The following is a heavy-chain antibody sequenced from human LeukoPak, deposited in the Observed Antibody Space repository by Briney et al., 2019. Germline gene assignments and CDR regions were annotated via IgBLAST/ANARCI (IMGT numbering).Heavy chain of an antibody. CDR1: GFTFSSYA. V-gene: IGHV3-23*01. CDR3: AKGGSVARYYFDY. D-gene: IGHD2-15*01. CDR2: ISGSGGGT. Sequence: GGSLRLPCAASGFTFSSYAMSWVRQAPGKGLEWVSAISGSGGGTYSADSVKGRFTISRDNSKNTLYLQMNSLRAEDTAVYYCAKGGSVARYYFDYWGQGTLVTVSS. J-gene: IGHJ4*02.